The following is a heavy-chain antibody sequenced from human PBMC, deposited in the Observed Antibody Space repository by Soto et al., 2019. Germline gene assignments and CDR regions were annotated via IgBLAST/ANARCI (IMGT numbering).Heavy chain of an antibody. CDR1: GGSISSGGYY. CDR3: ARSSSSSWYKGDAFDI. Sequence: PSETLSLTCTVSGGSISSGGYYWSWIRQHPGKGLEWIGYIYYSGSTYYNPALKSRVTISVDTSKNPFSLKLSSVTAADTAVYYCARSSSSSWYKGDAFDIWGQGTMVTVS. D-gene: IGHD6-13*01. CDR2: IYYSGST. J-gene: IGHJ3*02. V-gene: IGHV4-31*03.